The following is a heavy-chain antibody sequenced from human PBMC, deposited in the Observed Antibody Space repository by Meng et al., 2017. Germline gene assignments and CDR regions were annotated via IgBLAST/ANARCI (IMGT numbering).Heavy chain of an antibody. CDR2: IYYSGST. V-gene: IGHV4-31*03. CDR1: GGSISSGGYY. CDR3: ASVVRGVINFDY. D-gene: IGHD3-10*02. J-gene: IGHJ4*02. Sequence: QVHLQDSGPGLVKPSQTLSLTCTVSGGSISSGGYYWSWIRQHPGKGLEWIGYIYYSGSTYYNPSLKSRVTISVDTSKNQFSLKLSSVTAADTAVYYCASVVRGVINFDYWGQGTLVTVSS.